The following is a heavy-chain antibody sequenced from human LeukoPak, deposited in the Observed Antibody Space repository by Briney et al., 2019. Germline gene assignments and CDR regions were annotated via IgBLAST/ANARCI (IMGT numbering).Heavy chain of an antibody. CDR3: ARSYYDYVWGSYRYFDY. V-gene: IGHV3-20*04. CDR2: INWNGGST. D-gene: IGHD3-16*01. J-gene: IGHJ4*02. CDR1: GFTFDDYG. Sequence: PGGSLRLSCAASGFTFDDYGMSWVRQAPGKRLEWVSGINWNGGSTGYADSVKGRFTVSRDNAKNSLYLQMNSLRAEDTALYYCARSYYDYVWGSYRYFDYWGRGTLGTVSS.